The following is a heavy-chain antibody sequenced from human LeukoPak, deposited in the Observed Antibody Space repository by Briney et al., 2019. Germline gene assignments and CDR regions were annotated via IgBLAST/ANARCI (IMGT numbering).Heavy chain of an antibody. CDR3: ASGYYYDSSGYDAFDI. CDR1: GGSISSSNW. J-gene: IGHJ3*02. Sequence: SETLSLTCAVSGGSISSSNWWCWVRQPPGKGLEWIGEIYHSGSTNYNPSLKSRVTISVDKSKNQFSLKLSSVTAADTAVYYCASGYYYDSSGYDAFDIWGQGTMVTVSS. V-gene: IGHV4-4*02. D-gene: IGHD3-22*01. CDR2: IYHSGST.